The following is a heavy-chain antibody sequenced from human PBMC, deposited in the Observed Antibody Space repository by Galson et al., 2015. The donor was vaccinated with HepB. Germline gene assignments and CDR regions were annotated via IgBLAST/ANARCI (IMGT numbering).Heavy chain of an antibody. Sequence: SVKVSCKASGGTFSSYAISWVRQAPGQGLEWMGGIIPIFGTANYAQKFQGRVTITADESTSTAYMELSSLRSEDTAVYYCARGGLGTDYYDSSGYYCDYWGQGTLVTVSS. CDR3: ARGGLGTDYYDSSGYYCDY. V-gene: IGHV1-69*13. D-gene: IGHD3-22*01. J-gene: IGHJ4*02. CDR2: IIPIFGTA. CDR1: GGTFSSYA.